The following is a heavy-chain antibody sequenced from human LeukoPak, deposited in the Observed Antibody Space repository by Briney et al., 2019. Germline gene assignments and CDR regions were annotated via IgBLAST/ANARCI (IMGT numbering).Heavy chain of an antibody. D-gene: IGHD2-15*01. CDR3: ATPRRLYCSGGSCYYEVVRYFDY. Sequence: ASAKVSCKASGYTFTSYGISWVRQAPGQGLEWMGWISAYNGNTNYAQKLQGRVTMTTDTSTNTAYMELRSLRSEDTAVYYCATPRRLYCSGGSCYYEVVRYFDYWGQGTLVTVSS. J-gene: IGHJ4*02. CDR1: GYTFTSYG. CDR2: ISAYNGNT. V-gene: IGHV1-18*01.